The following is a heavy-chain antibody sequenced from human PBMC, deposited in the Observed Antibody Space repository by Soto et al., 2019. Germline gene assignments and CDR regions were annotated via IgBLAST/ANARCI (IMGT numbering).Heavy chain of an antibody. Sequence: LRLSCTASGFTFGDYAMSWVRQAPGKGLEWVGFIRSKAYGGTTEYAASVKGRFTISRDDSKSIAYLQMNSLKTEDTAVYYCTRDVVTVVVVDATRDYYYGMEVWGQGTTVTVS. CDR2: IRSKAYGGTT. J-gene: IGHJ6*02. V-gene: IGHV3-49*04. CDR3: TRDVVTVVVVDATRDYYYGMEV. CDR1: GFTFGDYA. D-gene: IGHD2-15*01.